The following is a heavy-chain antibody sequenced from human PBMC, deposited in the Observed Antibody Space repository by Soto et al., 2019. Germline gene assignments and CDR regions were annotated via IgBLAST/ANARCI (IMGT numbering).Heavy chain of an antibody. CDR1: SGSISSGHW. CDR2: IYHSGST. V-gene: IGHV4-4*02. CDR3: ATNSYYSLGV. Sequence: QVQPQESGPGLVKPSGTLSLTCAVSSGSISSGHWWNWVRQPPGKGLEWIGEIYHSGSTNYNPSLKSRVTVSVDKSMNQFSLKLTSVTAADTAVYYCATNSYYSLGVWGQGTTVTVSS. J-gene: IGHJ6*02.